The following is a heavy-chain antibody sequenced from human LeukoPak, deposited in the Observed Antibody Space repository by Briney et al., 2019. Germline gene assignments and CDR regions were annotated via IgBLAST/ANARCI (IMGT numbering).Heavy chain of an antibody. CDR1: GFGLTSYG. Sequence: KTGGSLRLSCAVFGFGLTSYGMHWVRQAPGKGLEWVSSISSSSSYIYYADSVKGRFTISRDNAKNSLYLQLNSLRAEDTAVFYCARGRSVSGTPEFDYWGQGTLVTVSS. J-gene: IGHJ4*02. V-gene: IGHV3-21*01. CDR2: ISSSSSYI. CDR3: ARGRSVSGTPEFDY. D-gene: IGHD6-19*01.